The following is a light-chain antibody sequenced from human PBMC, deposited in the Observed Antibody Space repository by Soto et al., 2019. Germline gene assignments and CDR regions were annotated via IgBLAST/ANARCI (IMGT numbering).Light chain of an antibody. CDR1: QSISRS. Sequence: DIQMTQSPSTLSVSVGDRVTITCRASQSISRSLAWYQQKPGKAPNLLIYDASSLESGVPSRFSGSGFGTEFTLTISSLQPDDFASYYCQQYNSYLWTFGPGTTVDIK. CDR2: DAS. CDR3: QQYNSYLWT. V-gene: IGKV1-5*01. J-gene: IGKJ3*01.